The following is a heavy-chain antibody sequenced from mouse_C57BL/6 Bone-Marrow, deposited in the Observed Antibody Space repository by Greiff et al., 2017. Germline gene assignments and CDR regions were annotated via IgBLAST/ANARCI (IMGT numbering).Heavy chain of an antibody. D-gene: IGHD1-1*01. J-gene: IGHJ1*03. Sequence: VQLQESDAELVKPGASVKISCKVSGYTFTDHTIHWMKQRPEQGLEWIGYLYPRDGSTKYNEKFKGKAPLTADKSSSPAYMQLNSLTSEDSAVYFCARRGGKVATDWYFDDWGKGTTVTVSS. CDR3: ARRGGKVATDWYFDD. CDR1: GYTFTDHT. CDR2: LYPRDGST. V-gene: IGHV1-78*01.